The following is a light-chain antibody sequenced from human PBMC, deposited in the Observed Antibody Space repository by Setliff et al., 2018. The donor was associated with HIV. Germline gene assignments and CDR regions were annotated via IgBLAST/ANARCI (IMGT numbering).Light chain of an antibody. J-gene: IGLJ1*01. CDR3: SSYAITNTLP. Sequence: QSALTQPASVSGSPGQSITISCTGTSSDVGGYSHVSWYQQHPGKAPKLIIYEVRNRPSGVSNRFSGSKSGNTASLTISGLQTEDEADHYCSSYAITNTLPFGTGTKGTVL. CDR2: EVR. V-gene: IGLV2-14*01. CDR1: SSDVGGYSH.